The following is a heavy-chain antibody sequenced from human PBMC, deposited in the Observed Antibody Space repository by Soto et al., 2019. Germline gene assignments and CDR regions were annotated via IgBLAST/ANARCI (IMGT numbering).Heavy chain of an antibody. V-gene: IGHV1-69*01. CDR2: IIPMIGRT. CDR3: ASWDYDVLTGYSYDD. J-gene: IGHJ4*02. Sequence: QVQLVQSGAEVKKPGSSVKVSCKASGGTFNNYGMGWGRQAPGQGLEWMGGIIPMIGRTNYAQKFQGRLTLTADASRSTAYMELRSLRSDDTAVYYCASWDYDVLTGYSYDDWGQGTLVTVSS. D-gene: IGHD3-9*01. CDR1: GGTFNNYG.